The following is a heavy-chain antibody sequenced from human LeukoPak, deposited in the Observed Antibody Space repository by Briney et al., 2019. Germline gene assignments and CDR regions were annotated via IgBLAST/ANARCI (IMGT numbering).Heavy chain of an antibody. CDR1: GGTFSSYA. Sequence: SVKVSCKASGGTFSSYAISWVRQAPGQGLEWMGGIIPIFGTANYAQKFQGRVTITAGESTSTAYMELSSLRSEDTAVYYCAKEAASYDFWSGYAHFDYWGQGTLVTVSS. D-gene: IGHD3-3*01. CDR2: IIPIFGTA. J-gene: IGHJ4*02. CDR3: AKEAASYDFWSGYAHFDY. V-gene: IGHV1-69*13.